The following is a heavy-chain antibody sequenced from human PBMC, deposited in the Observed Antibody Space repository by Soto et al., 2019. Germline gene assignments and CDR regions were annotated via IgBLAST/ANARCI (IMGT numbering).Heavy chain of an antibody. V-gene: IGHV4-34*01. CDR3: ARTRSSYSSGWYGLSPNYFDY. Sequence: AETLSLTCAVYGGSXSGYYWSWIRQPPGKGLEWIGEINHSGSTNYNPSLKSRVTISVDTSKNQFSLKLSSVTAADTAVYYCARTRSSYSSGWYGLSPNYFDYWGQGTLVTVSS. J-gene: IGHJ4*02. CDR1: GGSXSGYY. CDR2: INHSGST. D-gene: IGHD6-19*01.